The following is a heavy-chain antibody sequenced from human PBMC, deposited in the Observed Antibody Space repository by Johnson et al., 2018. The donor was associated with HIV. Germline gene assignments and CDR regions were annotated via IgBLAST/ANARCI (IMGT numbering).Heavy chain of an antibody. CDR1: GFTVSSNE. J-gene: IGHJ3*02. CDR2: IKQDGSEK. D-gene: IGHD1-26*01. V-gene: IGHV3-7*01. CDR3: ARYSGSYLPDAFDI. Sequence: VQLVESGGGLVQPGGSLRLSCAASGFTVSSNEMSWVRQAPGKGLEWVANIKQDGSEKYYVDSVKGRFTISRDNAKNSLYLQMNSLRAEDTAVYYCARYSGSYLPDAFDIWGQGTMVTVSS.